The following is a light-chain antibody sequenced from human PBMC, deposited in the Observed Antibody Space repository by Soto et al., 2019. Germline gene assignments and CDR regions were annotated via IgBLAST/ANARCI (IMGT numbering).Light chain of an antibody. CDR3: TSYTRDTALV. CDR2: EVS. Sequence: HSALTQPASVSGSPGQSITISCTGTSSDVATYNYVSWYQHHPGKAPKLIIYEVSNRPSGVSNRFSGSKSGSTASLTISGLQAEDEADYHCTSYTRDTALVFGTGTKLSVL. J-gene: IGLJ1*01. CDR1: SSDVATYNY. V-gene: IGLV2-14*01.